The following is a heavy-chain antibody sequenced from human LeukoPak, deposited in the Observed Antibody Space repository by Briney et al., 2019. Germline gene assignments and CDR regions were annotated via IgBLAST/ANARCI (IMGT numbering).Heavy chain of an antibody. CDR2: MNPNSGNT. Sequence: ASVKVSCKASGYTFTSYDINWVRQATGQGLEWMGWMNPNSGNTGYAQKFQGRVTITADESTSTAYMELSSLRSEDTAVHYCARDYGSGSYYYKFDYWGQGTLVTVSS. V-gene: IGHV1-8*01. CDR1: GYTFTSYD. D-gene: IGHD3-10*01. CDR3: ARDYGSGSYYYKFDY. J-gene: IGHJ4*02.